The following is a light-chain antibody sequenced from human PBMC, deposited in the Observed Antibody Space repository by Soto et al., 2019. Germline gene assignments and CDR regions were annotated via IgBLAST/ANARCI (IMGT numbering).Light chain of an antibody. Sequence: QSVVSQPGTVCGAPGEAKNKSCTGNSRDVGRYKHVSWYQQHPGKPPKLMIYEVSKRPSGVSTRFSGSKSGNTASLTISGLQAEDEADYYCCSYAGSSTYVFGTGTKVTVL. CDR3: CSYAGSSTYV. CDR1: SRDVGRYKH. J-gene: IGLJ1*01. V-gene: IGLV2-23*02. CDR2: EVS.